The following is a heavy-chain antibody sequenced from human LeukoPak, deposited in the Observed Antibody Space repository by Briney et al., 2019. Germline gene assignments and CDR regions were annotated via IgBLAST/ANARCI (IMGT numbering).Heavy chain of an antibody. Sequence: PGRSLRLSCAASGFPVNKYEMHWVRQAPGKGLEWVSYIDAGATSTNYADSVWGRFTLSRDNAKNSVHIQMNSLRDEDTAVYYCVRGRLLRSTKYFDYWGQGALVTVSS. D-gene: IGHD2-21*02. CDR1: GFPVNKYE. CDR3: VRGRLLRSTKYFDY. V-gene: IGHV3-48*03. J-gene: IGHJ4*02. CDR2: IDAGATST.